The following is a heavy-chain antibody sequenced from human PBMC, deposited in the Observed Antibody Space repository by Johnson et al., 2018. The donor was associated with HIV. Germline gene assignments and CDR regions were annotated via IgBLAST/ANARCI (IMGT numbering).Heavy chain of an antibody. J-gene: IGHJ3*02. CDR2: VANNGDST. CDR3: AKEVATRGIVGARGAFDI. D-gene: IGHD1-26*01. V-gene: IGHV3-64*04. Sequence: QVQLVESGGGLVQPGGSLRLSCVASGFSFSSYPMHWVRQAPGRGLEYVARVANNGDSTYYVNAVEGRFTISRDNSKNTLYLQVNSLRTEDTALYYCAKEVATRGIVGARGAFDIWGQGTMVTVSS. CDR1: GFSFSSYP.